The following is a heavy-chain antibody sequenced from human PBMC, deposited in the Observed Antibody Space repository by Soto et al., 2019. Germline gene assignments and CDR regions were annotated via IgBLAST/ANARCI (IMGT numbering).Heavy chain of an antibody. Sequence: QVQLQESGPGLVKPSETLSLTCTVSGGDISTYYWTWIRQPAGKGLEWSGRIYSSGSTKYNPSLKSRDTMSLDTSKNQFSLRLSSVTAADTAVYYCARGQRFSDWFDPWGQGTLVTVSS. J-gene: IGHJ5*02. CDR2: IYSSGST. CDR3: ARGQRFSDWFDP. CDR1: GGDISTYY. D-gene: IGHD3-3*01. V-gene: IGHV4-4*07.